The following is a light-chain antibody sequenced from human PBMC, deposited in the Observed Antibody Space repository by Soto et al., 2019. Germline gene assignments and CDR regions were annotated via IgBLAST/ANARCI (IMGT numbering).Light chain of an antibody. CDR1: SSDVGGYNF. CDR3: SSYAGSNNRYV. V-gene: IGLV2-8*01. CDR2: EVT. Sequence: QSALAQPPSASGSPGQSVAISCSGTSSDVGGYNFVSWYQQHPGKAPKVIIYEVTKRPSGVPDRFSGSKSGHTASLTVSGLHAEDEAHYYCSSYAGSNNRYVFGTGTKLTVL. J-gene: IGLJ1*01.